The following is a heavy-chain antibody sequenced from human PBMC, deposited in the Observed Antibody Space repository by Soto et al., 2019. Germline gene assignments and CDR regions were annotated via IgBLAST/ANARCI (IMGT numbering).Heavy chain of an antibody. CDR1: GFTFSSYA. Sequence: GGSLRLSCAASGFTFSSYAMSWVRQAPGKGLEWVSSISSTSGFIFYADSLKGRFTISRDNAKNSLYLQMNSLRVDDTAVYYCARATIVTASHFDFWGQGIMVTVSS. D-gene: IGHD2-21*02. CDR2: ISSTSGFI. J-gene: IGHJ4*02. CDR3: ARATIVTASHFDF. V-gene: IGHV3-21*01.